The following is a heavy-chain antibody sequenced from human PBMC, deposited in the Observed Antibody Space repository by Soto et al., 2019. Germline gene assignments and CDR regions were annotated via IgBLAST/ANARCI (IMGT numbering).Heavy chain of an antibody. CDR3: ARDLPDAFDI. Sequence: SDTLSLTCAVSGYSISSGYYWGWIRQPPGKGLEWIGSIYHSGSTYYNPSLKSRVTISVDTSKNQFSLKLSSVTAADTAVYYCARDLPDAFDIWGQGTMVT. CDR2: IYHSGST. CDR1: GYSISSGYY. J-gene: IGHJ3*02. V-gene: IGHV4-38-2*02.